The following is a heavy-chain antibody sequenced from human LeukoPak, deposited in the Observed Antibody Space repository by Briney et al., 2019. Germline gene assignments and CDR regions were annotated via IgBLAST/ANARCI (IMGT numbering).Heavy chain of an antibody. CDR2: INPNSGGT. CDR1: GYTFTGYY. Sequence: ASVKVSCKASGYTFTGYYMHWVRQAPGQGLEWMGWINPNSGGTNYAQKFQGWVTMTRDTSISTAYMELSRLRSDDTAVYYCARGAIQLWLIGGGYFDYWGQGTLVTASS. CDR3: ARGAIQLWLIGGGYFDY. V-gene: IGHV1-2*04. J-gene: IGHJ4*02. D-gene: IGHD5-18*01.